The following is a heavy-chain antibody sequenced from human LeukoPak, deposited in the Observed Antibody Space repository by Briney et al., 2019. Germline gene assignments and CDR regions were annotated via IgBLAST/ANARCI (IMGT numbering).Heavy chain of an antibody. V-gene: IGHV3-7*02. CDR1: AFTFSSYW. CDR3: ARLYDSNRDHSGYGY. D-gene: IGHD5-12*01. CDR2: IDQDGNEK. J-gene: IGHJ4*02. Sequence: PGGSLTLSCAASAFTFSSYWMSWVRQAPGKGLEWVANIDQDGNEKYYVDSVKGRFTISRDNAKNSLFMQMSSLRVEDTAVYYCARLYDSNRDHSGYGYWGRGTLVTVSS.